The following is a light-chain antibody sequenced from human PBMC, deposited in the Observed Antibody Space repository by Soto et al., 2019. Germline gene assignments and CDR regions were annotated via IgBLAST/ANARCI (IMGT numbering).Light chain of an antibody. V-gene: IGLV1-36*01. Sequence: QLVLTQPPSVSEAPRQRVTISCSGSSSNIGNNAVNWYQQLPGKAPKLLIYYDHLLPSGVSDRFSGSKSGTSASLAISGLQSEDEADYYCAAWDDNLNGVVFGGGTKLTVL. CDR3: AAWDDNLNGVV. J-gene: IGLJ2*01. CDR2: YDH. CDR1: SSNIGNNA.